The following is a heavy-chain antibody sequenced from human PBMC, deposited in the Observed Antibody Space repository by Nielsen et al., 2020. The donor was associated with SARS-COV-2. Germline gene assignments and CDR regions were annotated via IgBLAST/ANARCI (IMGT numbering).Heavy chain of an antibody. D-gene: IGHD3-22*01. J-gene: IGHJ5*02. CDR1: GYTFTKYG. Sequence: ASVNVSCKASGYTFTKYGISWVRQAPGQGLEWMGWISGNSDSAKYVKKFLGRVIMTTDTSTSTAYLEVRSLRSDDTAVYYCASSAPPSGFNWFDPWGQGTLVTVSS. CDR2: ISGNSDSA. CDR3: ASSAPPSGFNWFDP. V-gene: IGHV1-18*04.